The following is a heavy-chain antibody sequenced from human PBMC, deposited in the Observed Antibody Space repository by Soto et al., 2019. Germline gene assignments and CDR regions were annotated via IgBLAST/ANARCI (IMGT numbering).Heavy chain of an antibody. CDR1: GFTFTSYG. D-gene: IGHD2-15*01. CDR3: AREKDGMDV. J-gene: IGHJ6*02. V-gene: IGHV3-33*01. CDR2: IWYDGSNK. Sequence: GGSLRLSCAASGFTFTSYGIHWVRQAPGRGLEWVAVIWYDGSNKYYADSVKGRFTISRDNSKNTVYLQMNSLRAEDTALYYCAREKDGMDVWGQGTTVTVSS.